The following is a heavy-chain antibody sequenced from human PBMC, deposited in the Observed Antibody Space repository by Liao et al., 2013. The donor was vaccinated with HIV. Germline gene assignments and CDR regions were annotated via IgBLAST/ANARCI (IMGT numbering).Heavy chain of an antibody. D-gene: IGHD6-13*01. V-gene: IGHV4-61*05. CDR2: IYTSGIT. Sequence: QLQLQESGPGLVKPSETLSLTCAVSGVSISDSTHYWGWIRQPPGKGLEWIGRIYTSGITNYSPSLKSRVTMSVDTSKNQFSLKLSSVTAADTAVYYCARVRAGYYYYMDVWGKGTTVTVSS. CDR1: GVSISDSTHY. CDR3: ARVRAGYYYYMDV. J-gene: IGHJ6*03.